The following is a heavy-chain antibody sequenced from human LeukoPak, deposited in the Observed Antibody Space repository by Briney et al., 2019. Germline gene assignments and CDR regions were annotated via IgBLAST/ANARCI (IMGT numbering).Heavy chain of an antibody. CDR3: ARLSSSGFDY. D-gene: IGHD6-6*01. Sequence: ASVKVSCKASGGTFSSYAISWVRQAPGQGLEWMGWINPNSGGTNYAQKFQGRVTMTRDTSISTACMELSRLRSDDTAVYYCARLSSSGFDYWGQGTLVTVSS. CDR1: GGTFSSYA. J-gene: IGHJ4*02. V-gene: IGHV1-2*02. CDR2: INPNSGGT.